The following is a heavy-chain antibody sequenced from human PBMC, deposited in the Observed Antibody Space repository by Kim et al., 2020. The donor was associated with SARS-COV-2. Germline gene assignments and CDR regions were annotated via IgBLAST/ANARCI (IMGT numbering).Heavy chain of an antibody. J-gene: IGHJ6*02. Sequence: DTGKGRFTISRDNPKNSLYLQMNSLRAEDTAVYYCAGVEYGSGTYCGMDVWGQGTTVTVSS. CDR3: AGVEYGSGTYCGMDV. D-gene: IGHD3-10*01. V-gene: IGHV3-21*01.